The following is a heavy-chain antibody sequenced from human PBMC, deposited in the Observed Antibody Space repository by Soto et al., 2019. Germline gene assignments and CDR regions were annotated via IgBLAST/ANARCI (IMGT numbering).Heavy chain of an antibody. V-gene: IGHV4-59*01. D-gene: IGHD6-13*01. CDR2: IYYSGST. CDR1: GGYISSYY. J-gene: IGHJ4*02. CDR3: ARGGSSSWRKFDY. Sequence: SETLSLTCTVSGGYISSYYWSWIRQPPGKGLEWIGYIYYSGSTNYNPSLKSRVTISVDTSKNQFSLKLSSVTAADTAVYYCARGGSSSWRKFDYWGQGTLVTVSS.